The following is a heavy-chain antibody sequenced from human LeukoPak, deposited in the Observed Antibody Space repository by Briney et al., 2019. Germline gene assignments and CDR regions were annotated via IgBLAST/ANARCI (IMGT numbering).Heavy chain of an antibody. J-gene: IGHJ4*02. CDR3: ARSSDNRSHYIGY. D-gene: IGHD2-15*01. Sequence: PSETLSLTRTVSGGSISSYYWSWLRQPPGKGLEWVGYIYYSGSTKYKLSLKSRVTISVDTSKNQISLKLSSVTAADTAVYYCARSSDNRSHYIGYWGQGTLVTVSS. CDR1: GGSISSYY. CDR2: IYYSGST. V-gene: IGHV4-59*12.